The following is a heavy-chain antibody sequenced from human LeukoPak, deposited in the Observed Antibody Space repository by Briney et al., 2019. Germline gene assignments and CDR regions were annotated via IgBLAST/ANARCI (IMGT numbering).Heavy chain of an antibody. V-gene: IGHV1-2*02. CDR3: ARLYSGYGNYSYYKDV. Sequence: ASVKVSCKASGYTFTGYYIHWVRQAPGQGLEWMGWISPNSGGTNYAQKFQGRVTMTRDTSISTAYRELSRLRSDDTAVYYCARLYSGYGNYSYYKDVWGKGTTVTVSS. J-gene: IGHJ6*03. CDR1: GYTFTGYY. CDR2: ISPNSGGT. D-gene: IGHD5-12*01.